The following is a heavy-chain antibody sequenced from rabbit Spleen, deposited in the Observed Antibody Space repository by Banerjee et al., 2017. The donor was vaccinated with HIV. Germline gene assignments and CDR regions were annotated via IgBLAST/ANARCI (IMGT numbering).Heavy chain of an antibody. D-gene: IGHD1-1*01. J-gene: IGHJ2*01. CDR3: ARNYVNAFDP. CDR2: IGTGSGST. Sequence: QEQLEESGGGLVKPGASLTLTCKASGFSFSSGYYISWVRQAPGKGLEWIGCIGTGSGSTWYANWAKGRFTISKTSSTTVTLQMTSLTAADTATYFCARNYVNAFDPWGPGTLVTVS. CDR1: GFSFSSGYY. V-gene: IGHV1S45*01.